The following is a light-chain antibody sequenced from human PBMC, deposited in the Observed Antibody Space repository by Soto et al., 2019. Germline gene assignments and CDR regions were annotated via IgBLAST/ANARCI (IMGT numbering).Light chain of an antibody. J-gene: IGLJ2*01. Sequence: QSVLTQPPSVSGAPGQRVTISCTGSSSNIGPGCVVHWYQQLPGTAPKLLIYGNSNRPSGVPDRFSGSKSGTSASLAITGLQVEDEADYFCQSYDSSQSGPGVFGGGTKVTVL. CDR1: SSNIGPGCV. CDR3: QSYDSSQSGPGV. V-gene: IGLV1-40*01. CDR2: GNS.